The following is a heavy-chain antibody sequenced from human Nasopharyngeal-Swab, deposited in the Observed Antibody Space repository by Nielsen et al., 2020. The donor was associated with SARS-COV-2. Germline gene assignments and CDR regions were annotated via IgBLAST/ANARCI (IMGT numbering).Heavy chain of an antibody. CDR3: ARHRNYEGAES. Sequence: GSLRLSCSVSGGSIRSSSYYWGWVRQPPGKGLEWIGSITYTGGIYNNPSLRSRLSISIDASKNQFTLKLSSVTAADTAVYYCARHRNYEGAESWGQGTLVTVSS. J-gene: IGHJ5*02. V-gene: IGHV4-39*06. CDR1: GGSIRSSSYY. CDR2: ITYTGGI. D-gene: IGHD1-26*01.